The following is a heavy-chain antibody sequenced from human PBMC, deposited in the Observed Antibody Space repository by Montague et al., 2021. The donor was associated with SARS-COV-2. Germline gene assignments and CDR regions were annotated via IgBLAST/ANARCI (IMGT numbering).Heavy chain of an antibody. CDR3: ARHREDYWGSDGSFDP. CDR2: VYYSGST. Sequence: SETLSLTCTVSGDSINSTNHYWAWIRQPPGKGLEWIGSVYYSGSTYYSPSFKSRFTVSIATSKSQFFLRVNSVTAADTATYYCARHREDYWGSDGSFDPWGQGTLVIVSS. J-gene: IGHJ5*02. CDR1: GDSINSTNHY. V-gene: IGHV4-39*01. D-gene: IGHD3-16*01.